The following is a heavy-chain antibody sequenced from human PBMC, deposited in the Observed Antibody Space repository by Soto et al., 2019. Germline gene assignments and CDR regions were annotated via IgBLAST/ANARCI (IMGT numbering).Heavy chain of an antibody. J-gene: IGHJ6*03. CDR1: GGSISSYY. D-gene: IGHD3-9*01. CDR3: ARDGERDWKVTGYYYYYYYMDV. Sequence: SETLSLTCTVSGGSISSYYWSWIRQPPGKGLEWIGHIYYSGSTNYNPSLKSRVTISVDTSKNQFSLKLSSVTAADTAVYYCARDGERDWKVTGYYYYYYYMDVWGKGTTVTVSS. V-gene: IGHV4-59*01. CDR2: IYYSGST.